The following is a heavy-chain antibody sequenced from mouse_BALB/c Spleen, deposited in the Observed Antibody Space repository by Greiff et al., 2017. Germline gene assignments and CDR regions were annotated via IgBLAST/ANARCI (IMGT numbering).Heavy chain of an antibody. CDR2: ISSGSSTI. Sequence: EVKLVESGGGLVQPGGSRKLSCAASGFTFSSFGMHWVRQAPEKGLEWVAYISSGSSTIYYADTVKGRFTISRDNPKNTLFLQMTSLRSEDTAMYYCARSGGGNYEDAMDYWGQGTSVTVSS. CDR3: ARSGGGNYEDAMDY. D-gene: IGHD2-1*01. V-gene: IGHV5-17*02. CDR1: GFTFSSFG. J-gene: IGHJ4*01.